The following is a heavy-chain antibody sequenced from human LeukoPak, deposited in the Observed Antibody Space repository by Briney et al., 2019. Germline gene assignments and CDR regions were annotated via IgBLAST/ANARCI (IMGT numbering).Heavy chain of an antibody. J-gene: IGHJ5*02. Sequence: SVKVSCKSSGGTFSSYAISWVRQAPGQGLGWMGRIIPILGIANYAQKFQGRVTITADKSTSTASMELSSLRSEHTAVSYCARDNYDFHSWFDPGGQGTLVTVPS. CDR1: GGTFSSYA. CDR3: ARDNYDFHSWFDP. D-gene: IGHD3-3*01. V-gene: IGHV1-69*04. CDR2: IIPILGIA.